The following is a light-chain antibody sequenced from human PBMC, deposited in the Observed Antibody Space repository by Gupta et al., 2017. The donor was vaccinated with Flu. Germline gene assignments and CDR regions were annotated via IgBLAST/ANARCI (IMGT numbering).Light chain of an antibody. CDR3: MIWPSNRV. J-gene: IGLJ2*01. CDR2: YYSDSDK. V-gene: IGLV5-37*01. Sequence: TRTLPRDIKGGSYKVYWDQQKPGSPPRYLLYYYSDSDKGQGSGVPSRFSGSKDASANTGILLISGLRSEDEADYYCMIWPSNRVFGGGTKLTVL. CDR1: RDIKGGSYK.